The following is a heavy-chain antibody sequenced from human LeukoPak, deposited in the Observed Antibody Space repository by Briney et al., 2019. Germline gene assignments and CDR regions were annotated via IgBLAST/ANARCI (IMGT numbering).Heavy chain of an antibody. J-gene: IGHJ4*02. V-gene: IGHV3-21*01. CDR1: GFTFSSYS. D-gene: IGHD2-2*02. CDR3: ARDPRAYQLLYPGV. Sequence: PGGSLRLSCAASGFTFSSYSMNWVRQAPGKGLEWVSSISSSSSYIYYADSVKGRFTISRDNAKNSLYLQMNSLRAEDTAVYYCARDPRAYQLLYPGVWGQGTLVTVSS. CDR2: ISSSSSYI.